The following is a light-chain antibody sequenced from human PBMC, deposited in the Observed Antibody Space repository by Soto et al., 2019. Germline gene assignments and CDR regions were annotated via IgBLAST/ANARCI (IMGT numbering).Light chain of an antibody. CDR3: QQYGSSPFT. V-gene: IGKV3-20*01. J-gene: IGKJ3*01. Sequence: EIVLTQSPGTLSLSPGERATLSCWASQSISSNYIAWYQQKPGQAPRLLISGSSIRATGIPKRFSGSGSGTSFTLTISSLEPEDFAVFYCQQYGSSPFTFGPGTKVDIK. CDR2: GSS. CDR1: QSISSNY.